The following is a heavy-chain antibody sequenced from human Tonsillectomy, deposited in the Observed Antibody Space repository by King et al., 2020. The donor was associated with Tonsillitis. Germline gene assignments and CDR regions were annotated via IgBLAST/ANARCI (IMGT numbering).Heavy chain of an antibody. CDR3: AKKGGNSGYDHIDY. CDR2: ISGGGGST. Sequence: VQLVESGGGLVQPGGSLRLSCAVSGFTFSSYAMSWVRQAPGKGLEWVSAISGGGGSTHYADSVKGRFTISRDNSKNTLCLQMNSLRAEDTAVYYCAKKGGNSGYDHIDYWGQGTLVTVSS. CDR1: GFTFSSYA. D-gene: IGHD5-12*01. J-gene: IGHJ4*02. V-gene: IGHV3-23*04.